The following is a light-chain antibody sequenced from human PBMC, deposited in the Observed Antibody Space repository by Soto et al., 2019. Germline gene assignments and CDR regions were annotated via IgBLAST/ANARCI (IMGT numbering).Light chain of an antibody. CDR1: QSVNSRH. J-gene: IGKJ4*01. V-gene: IGKV3-20*01. Sequence: EIVLTQSPGTLSLSPGERATLSCRASQSVNSRHLVWYQQKSGQAPRLLIYGASSRAIGIPDRFSGSGSGTDFTLTITRLEPEDFALYYCRHYDNSPLTFGGGTKLEIK. CDR2: GAS. CDR3: RHYDNSPLT.